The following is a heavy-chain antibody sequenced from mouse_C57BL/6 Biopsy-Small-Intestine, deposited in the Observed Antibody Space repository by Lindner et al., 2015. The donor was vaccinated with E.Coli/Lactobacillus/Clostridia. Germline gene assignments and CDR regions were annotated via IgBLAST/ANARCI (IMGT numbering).Heavy chain of an antibody. Sequence: SVKVSCKTSGYTFTSYDINWVRQAPGQGLEWMGWLNPKIGTTGYSPKFQGRVTLTRDTSISTAYMELSSLGSDDTAVYYCARSESYGDFAVYTARWGQGTLVTVSS. J-gene: IGHJ4*01. CDR1: GYTFTSYD. D-gene: IGHD2-13*01. CDR3: ARSESYGDFAVYTAR. CDR2: LNPKIGTT. V-gene: IGHV1-85*01.